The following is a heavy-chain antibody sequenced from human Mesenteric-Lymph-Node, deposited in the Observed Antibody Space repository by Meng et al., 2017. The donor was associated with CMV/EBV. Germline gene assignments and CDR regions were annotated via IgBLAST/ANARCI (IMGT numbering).Heavy chain of an antibody. CDR2: INPNSGGT. Sequence: ASVKVSCKASIDTFSSLAFAWVRQAPGQGLEWMGWINPNSGGTNYAQKFQGRVTMTRDTSISTAYMELSRLRSDDTAVYYCARDRKDSGSYYSYFDYWGQGTLVTVSS. J-gene: IGHJ4*02. V-gene: IGHV1-2*02. CDR3: ARDRKDSGSYYSYFDY. D-gene: IGHD1-26*01. CDR1: IDTFSSLA.